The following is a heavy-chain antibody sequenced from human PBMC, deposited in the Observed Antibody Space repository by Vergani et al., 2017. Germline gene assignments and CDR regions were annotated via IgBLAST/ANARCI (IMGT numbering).Heavy chain of an antibody. D-gene: IGHD4-17*01. J-gene: IGHJ6*01. Sequence: EVQLVESGGGLVQPGGSLKLSCAASGFPFSDAALPWVRQAPGKGLEWIGLIRSQPNSHATAYGVSMKGKFTISRDDSKNTAFLLMHRLTTEDTAVYYCSRQGNYGDVDFFYAMDVWGPGTTVTVSS. V-gene: IGHV3-73*01. CDR3: SRQGNYGDVDFFYAMDV. CDR1: GFPFSDAA. CDR2: IRSQPNSHAT.